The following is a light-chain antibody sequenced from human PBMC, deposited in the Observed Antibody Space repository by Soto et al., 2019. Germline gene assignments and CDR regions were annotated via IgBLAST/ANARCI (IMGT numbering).Light chain of an antibody. V-gene: IGLV1-44*01. CDR2: SLS. CDR3: AAWDDSLNGYV. Sequence: QSVLTQPPSASGTPGQRVAFSCSGSTSNIGANTVNWYQQLPGAAPKLLIYSLSQRPSGVPGRFSGSKSGTSASLAISGLQSDDEADYYCAAWDDSLNGYVFGTGTKVTVL. J-gene: IGLJ1*01. CDR1: TSNIGANT.